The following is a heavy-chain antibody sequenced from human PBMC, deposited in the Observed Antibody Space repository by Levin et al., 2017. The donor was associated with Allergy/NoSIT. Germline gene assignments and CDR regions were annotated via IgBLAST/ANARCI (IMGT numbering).Heavy chain of an antibody. CDR1: GVTVSNNY. CDR3: SRDGTGGGN. J-gene: IGHJ4*02. D-gene: IGHD3-10*01. Sequence: TGGSLRLSCAASGVTVSNNYLTWVRQAPGKGLEWVSHIYSCGSTNYADSVKGRFTISRDNSKNTLYLQMNSLIADDTAVYYCSRDGTGGGNWGQGTLVTVSS. V-gene: IGHV3-66*01. CDR2: IYSCGST.